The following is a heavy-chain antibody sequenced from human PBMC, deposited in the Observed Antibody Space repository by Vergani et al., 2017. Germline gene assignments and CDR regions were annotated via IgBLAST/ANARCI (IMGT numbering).Heavy chain of an antibody. CDR2: IKQDGSEK. Sequence: EVQLVESGGGLVQPGGSLRLSCAASGFTFSSYWMSWVRQAPGKGLEWVANIKQDGSEKYYVDSVKGRFTISRDNAKNSLYLQMNSLRAEDTAVYYCARDRDTHXDFWSVYYSGYFDYWGQGTLVTVSS. CDR3: ARDRDTHXDFWSVYYSGYFDY. V-gene: IGHV3-7*01. D-gene: IGHD3-3*01. CDR1: GFTFSSYW. J-gene: IGHJ4*02.